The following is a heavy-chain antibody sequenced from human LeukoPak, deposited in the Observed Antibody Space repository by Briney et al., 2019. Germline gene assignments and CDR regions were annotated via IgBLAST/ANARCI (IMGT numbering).Heavy chain of an antibody. Sequence: PGGSLRLSCAASGFTLINYAMSWVRQAPGKGLEWVSAVSDSGGNTYYADSVKGWFTISRDNSKNTLYLQMNSLRAEDTAVYYCASPKGGRYHEGFDYWGQGTLVTVSS. V-gene: IGHV3-23*01. CDR3: ASPKGGRYHEGFDY. J-gene: IGHJ4*02. CDR2: VSDSGGNT. D-gene: IGHD1-26*01. CDR1: GFTLINYA.